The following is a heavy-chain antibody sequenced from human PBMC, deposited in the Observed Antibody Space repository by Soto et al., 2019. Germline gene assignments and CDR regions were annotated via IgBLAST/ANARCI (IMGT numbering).Heavy chain of an antibody. CDR2: IFWDDDK. D-gene: IGHD2-15*01. J-gene: IGHJ4*02. CDR1: GFSLSTSGVG. V-gene: IGHV2-5*02. CDR3: AHRRYCSGGSCYDY. Sequence: QITLKESGPPLVKPTQTLTLTCTFSGFSLSTSGVGVGWIRQPPGKALEWLAVIFWDDDKRYSPSLKDRLTITKDTSKNQVVLTMTNMDPADTAPYYCAHRRYCSGGSCYDYWGQGTLVTVSS.